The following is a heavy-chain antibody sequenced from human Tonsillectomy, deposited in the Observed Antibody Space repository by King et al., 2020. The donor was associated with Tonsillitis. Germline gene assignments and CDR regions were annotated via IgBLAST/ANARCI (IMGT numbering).Heavy chain of an antibody. CDR2: ISSSGRTI. CDR1: GFTFSAYE. J-gene: IGHJ4*02. V-gene: IGHV3-48*03. D-gene: IGHD5-18*01. Sequence: VQLVESGGGLVQPGGSLRLSCAASGFTFSAYEMSWVRQAPGKGLEWVAYISSSGRTIYYADSVKGRFTISRDNAQNSLYLQMNSLRAEDTAVYYCARPPGYSYGVDYWGQGTLVTVSS. CDR3: ARPPGYSYGVDY.